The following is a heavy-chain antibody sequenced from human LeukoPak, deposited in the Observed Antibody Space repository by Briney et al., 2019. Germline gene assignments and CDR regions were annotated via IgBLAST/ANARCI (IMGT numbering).Heavy chain of an antibody. V-gene: IGHV4-30-4*01. CDR1: GGSISSGDYY. J-gene: IGHJ4*02. CDR3: ASLARGYCSGGSCYYFDY. CDR2: ICYSGST. D-gene: IGHD2-15*01. Sequence: SETLSLTCTVSGGSISSGDYYWSWIRQPPGKGLEWIGYICYSGSTYYNPSLKSRVTISVDTSKNQFSLKLSSVTAADTAVYYCASLARGYCSGGSCYYFDYWGQGTLVTVSS.